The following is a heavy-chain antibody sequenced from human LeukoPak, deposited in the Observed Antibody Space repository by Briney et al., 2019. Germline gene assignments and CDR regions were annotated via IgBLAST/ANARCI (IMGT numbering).Heavy chain of an antibody. Sequence: PGRSLRLSCAASGFTFSSYAMHWVCQAPGKGLEWVAVISYDGSNKYYADSVKGRFTISRDNSKNTLYLQMNSLRAEDTAVYYCARDNLQYASFDYWGQGTLVTVSS. V-gene: IGHV3-30*01. CDR1: GFTFSSYA. CDR2: ISYDGSNK. D-gene: IGHD4-11*01. J-gene: IGHJ4*02. CDR3: ARDNLQYASFDY.